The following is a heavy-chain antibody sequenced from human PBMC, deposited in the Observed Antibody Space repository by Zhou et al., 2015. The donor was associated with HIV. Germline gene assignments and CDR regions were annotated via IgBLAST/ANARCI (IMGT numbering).Heavy chain of an antibody. Sequence: EVQLLESGGGLVQPGGSLRVSCAASGFAFNDYAMSWVRQAPGKGLEWVSSVLGGSGTSTRYADSVKGRFTISRDKSKNTVYLQMNSLRAEDTAVYYCARDAYCSGAGCPTYGMDVWGQGTTVTVSS. D-gene: IGHD2-15*01. J-gene: IGHJ6*02. V-gene: IGHV3-23*01. CDR2: LGGSGTST. CDR1: GFAFNDYA. CDR3: ARDAYCSGAGCPTYGMDV.